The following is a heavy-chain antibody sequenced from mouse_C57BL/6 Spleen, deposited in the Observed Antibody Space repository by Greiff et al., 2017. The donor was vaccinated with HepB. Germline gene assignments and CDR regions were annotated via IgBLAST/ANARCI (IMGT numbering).Heavy chain of an antibody. CDR1: GYTFTSYW. J-gene: IGHJ3*01. V-gene: IGHV1-69*01. CDR3: ARQNYYGGGFAY. CDR2: IDPSDSYT. Sequence: VQLQQPGAELVMPGASVKLSCKASGYTFTSYWMHWVKQRPGQGLEWIGEIDPSDSYTKYNQKFKGKSTLTVDKSSSTAYMQLSSLTSEDSSVYYCARQNYYGGGFAYWGQGTLATVSA. D-gene: IGHD1-1*01.